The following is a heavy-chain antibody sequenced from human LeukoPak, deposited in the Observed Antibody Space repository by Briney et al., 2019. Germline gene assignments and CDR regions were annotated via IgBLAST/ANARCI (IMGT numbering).Heavy chain of an antibody. CDR3: AKSFRSTSLDY. CDR1: GFTFSSYG. J-gene: IGHJ4*02. Sequence: GGTLRLSCAASGFTFSSYGMSWVRQAPGKGLEWVSAISGSGDSTYYADSVKGRFTISRDNSRNTLYLQMNSLRAGDTAVYYCAKSFRSTSLDYWGQGTLVTVSS. CDR2: ISGSGDST. V-gene: IGHV3-23*01. D-gene: IGHD2-2*01.